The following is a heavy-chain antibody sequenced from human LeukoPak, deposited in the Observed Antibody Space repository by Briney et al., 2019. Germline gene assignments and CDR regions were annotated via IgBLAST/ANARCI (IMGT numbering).Heavy chain of an antibody. CDR3: VRGDWYFES. D-gene: IGHD2-21*01. J-gene: IGHJ4*02. CDR2: INRDGTEK. V-gene: IGHV3-7*04. Sequence: GGSLRLSCATSGFNFSDSRMTWVRQAPGKGLQWVANINRDGTEKHFLDSVEGRFTISRDDRKKSLYLQMNSLRPQDTAVYFCVRGDWYFESWGLGTLVTVSS. CDR1: GFNFSDSR.